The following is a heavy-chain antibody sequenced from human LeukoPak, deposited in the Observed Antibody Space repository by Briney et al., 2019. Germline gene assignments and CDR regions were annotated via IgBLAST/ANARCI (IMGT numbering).Heavy chain of an antibody. Sequence: GGSLRLSCAASGFTFSSYWMHWVRQAPGKGLVWLSRINSDGSSISYASSVKGRFTISRDNARNSLFLQMNSLRAEDTAVYYCAREEDNADEYLREDYWGQGTLVTVSS. CDR2: INSDGSSI. J-gene: IGHJ4*02. D-gene: IGHD2/OR15-2a*01. V-gene: IGHV3-74*01. CDR3: AREEDNADEYLREDY. CDR1: GFTFSSYW.